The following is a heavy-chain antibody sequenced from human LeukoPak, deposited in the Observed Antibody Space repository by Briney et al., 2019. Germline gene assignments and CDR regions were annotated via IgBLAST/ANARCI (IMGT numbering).Heavy chain of an antibody. CDR2: INHSGST. J-gene: IGHJ4*01. V-gene: IGHV4-39*07. CDR1: GGSVSNSAYY. CDR3: ARVTRGSSVDY. D-gene: IGHD1-26*01. Sequence: SETLSLTCTVSGGSVSNSAYYWGWIRQPPGKGLEWIGEINHSGSTNYNPSLKSRVTISVDTSKNQFSLKLSSVTAADTAVYYCARVTRGSSVDYWGQGTLVTVSS.